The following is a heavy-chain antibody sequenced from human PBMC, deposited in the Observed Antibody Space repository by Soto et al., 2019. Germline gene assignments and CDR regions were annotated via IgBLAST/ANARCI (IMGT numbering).Heavy chain of an antibody. D-gene: IGHD6-19*01. V-gene: IGHV3-23*01. Sequence: ESGGGLVQPGGSLRLSCAASGFTFSTYAMSWVRQAPGTGLEWVSSTSNSGGVTYYGDSVKGRFTFSRDNSKNTLYLQMNSLRAEDTALYYCARIAVTTSESDYWGQGTLVTVSS. J-gene: IGHJ4*02. CDR3: ARIAVTTSESDY. CDR1: GFTFSTYA. CDR2: TSNSGGVT.